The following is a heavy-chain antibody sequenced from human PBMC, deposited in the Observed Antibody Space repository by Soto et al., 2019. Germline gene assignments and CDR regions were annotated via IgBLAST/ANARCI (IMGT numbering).Heavy chain of an antibody. J-gene: IGHJ4*02. Sequence: ASVKVSCKASGYTFTSYDINWVRQATGQGLEWMGWMNPNSGNTGYAQKFQGRFTISRDNSKNTLFLQMNALRDEDTAIYYCAKVGSLYVPRSPFDSWGRGIVVTVSS. CDR2: MNPNSGNT. V-gene: IGHV1-8*01. CDR3: AKVGSLYVPRSPFDS. CDR1: GYTFTSYD. D-gene: IGHD1-26*01.